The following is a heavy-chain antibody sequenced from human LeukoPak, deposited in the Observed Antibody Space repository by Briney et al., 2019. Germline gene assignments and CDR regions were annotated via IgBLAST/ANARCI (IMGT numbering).Heavy chain of an antibody. Sequence: SETLSLTCTVSGGSISSYYWNWIRQPAGKGLEWIGRLNTSGSTNYNPSLKSRVTISVDTSKNQFSLKLSSVTAADTAVYYCARHITLRKGSAAVDYWGQGTLVTVSS. V-gene: IGHV4-4*07. D-gene: IGHD2-21*01. J-gene: IGHJ4*02. CDR3: ARHITLRKGSAAVDY. CDR1: GGSISSYY. CDR2: LNTSGST.